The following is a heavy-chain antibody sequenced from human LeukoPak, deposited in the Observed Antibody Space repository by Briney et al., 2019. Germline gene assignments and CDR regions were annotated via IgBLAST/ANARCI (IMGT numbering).Heavy chain of an antibody. CDR1: GFTFSSYS. V-gene: IGHV3-21*01. CDR3: ARGHQPRFDP. Sequence: PGGSLRLSCAASGFTFSSYSMNWVRQAPGKGLEWVSSISSSSYIYYADSVKGRSTISRDNAKNSLYLQMNSLRAEDTAVYYCARGHQPRFDPWGQGTLVTVSS. CDR2: ISSSSYI. D-gene: IGHD2-2*01. J-gene: IGHJ5*02.